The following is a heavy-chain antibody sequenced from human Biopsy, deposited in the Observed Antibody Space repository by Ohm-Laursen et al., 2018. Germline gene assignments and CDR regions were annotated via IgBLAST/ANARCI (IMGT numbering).Heavy chain of an antibody. CDR3: TTDLAGYCSSTSCYKAIEFDP. Sequence: SLRLSCAAAGFTFSSAWMSWVRQAPGKGLEWVGRIRSKPDGGIAEYTAPVKGRFTISRDDSENTVFLQMTSLKTEDTAVYYCTTDLAGYCSSTSCYKAIEFDPWGQGTLVTVSS. CDR1: GFTFSSAW. D-gene: IGHD2-2*02. CDR2: IRSKPDGGIA. J-gene: IGHJ5*02. V-gene: IGHV3-15*01.